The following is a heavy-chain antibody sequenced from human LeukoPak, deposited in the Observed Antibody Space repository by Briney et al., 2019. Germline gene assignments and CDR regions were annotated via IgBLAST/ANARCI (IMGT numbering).Heavy chain of an antibody. CDR1: GGAISSYY. CDR2: IYTSGST. D-gene: IGHD3-22*01. CDR3: ASHLTVDYDRSPAFDY. V-gene: IGHV4-4*09. Sequence: SETLSLTCTVSGGAISSYYWSWIRQPPGKGLEWIGYIYTSGSTNYNPSLKSRVTISVDTSKNQFSLKLSSMTAADTAVYYCASHLTVDYDRSPAFDYWGQGTLVTVSS. J-gene: IGHJ4*02.